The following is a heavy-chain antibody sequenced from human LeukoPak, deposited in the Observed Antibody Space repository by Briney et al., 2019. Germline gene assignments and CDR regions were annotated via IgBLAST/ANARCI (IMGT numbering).Heavy chain of an antibody. D-gene: IGHD5-12*01. CDR1: GFTFSSYE. J-gene: IGHJ5*02. CDR2: ISSGSTI. CDR3: ARNAGYSGYVWFDP. Sequence: GGSLRLSCAASGFTFSSYEMNWVRQAPGKGLEWVSYISSGSTIYYADSVKGRFTISRDNAKNSLYLQMNSLRAEDTAVYYCARNAGYSGYVWFDPWGQGTLVTVSS. V-gene: IGHV3-48*03.